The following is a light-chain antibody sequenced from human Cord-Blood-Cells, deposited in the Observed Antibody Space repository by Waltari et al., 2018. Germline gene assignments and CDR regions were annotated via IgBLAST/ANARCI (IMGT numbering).Light chain of an antibody. Sequence: QSALTQPASVSGSPGQSITISCTGTSSDVGSYNLVSWYQPHPGKAPKLMIYEGSKRPSGVSNLFSGSTSGNTASLTISGLQAEDEADYYCCSYAGSSTVVFGGGTKLTVL. CDR3: CSYAGSSTVV. CDR1: SSDVGSYNL. J-gene: IGLJ2*01. V-gene: IGLV2-23*01. CDR2: EGS.